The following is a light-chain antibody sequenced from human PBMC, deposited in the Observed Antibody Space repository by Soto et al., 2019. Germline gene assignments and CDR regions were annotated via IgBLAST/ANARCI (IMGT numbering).Light chain of an antibody. CDR1: QNVDSAY. V-gene: IGKV3-20*01. CDR3: QHYGTSPWT. Sequence: EIALTQSQATLSLSPGERAALACRASQNVDSAYLAWYQQKSGQAPRLLIYGTSGRAAGVPDRFSGSGSGTDFTLTINRLDPEDFAVYYCQHYGTSPWTFGQGTKVEIK. J-gene: IGKJ1*01. CDR2: GTS.